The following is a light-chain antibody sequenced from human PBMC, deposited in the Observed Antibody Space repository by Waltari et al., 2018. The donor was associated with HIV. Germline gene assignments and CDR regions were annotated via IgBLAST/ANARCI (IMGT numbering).Light chain of an antibody. CDR2: EDN. CDR3: QSYDSSNVV. CDR1: SGSIASNY. V-gene: IGLV6-57*02. J-gene: IGLJ2*01. Sequence: NFMLTQPHSVSESPGKTVTISYTGSSGSIASNYVQWYQQRPGSAPTTVIYEDNQRPSGVPDRFSCSIDSSSNSASLTISGLKTEDEADYYCQSYDSSNVVFGGGTKLTVL.